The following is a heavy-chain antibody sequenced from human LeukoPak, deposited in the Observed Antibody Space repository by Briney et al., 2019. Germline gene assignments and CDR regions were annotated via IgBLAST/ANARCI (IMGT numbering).Heavy chain of an antibody. V-gene: IGHV1-24*01. CDR2: FDPEDGET. CDR3: ARVDLLTGYYFFDY. D-gene: IGHD3-9*01. J-gene: IGHJ4*02. Sequence: ASVKVSCKVSGYTLTELSMHWVRQAPGKGLEWMGGFDPEDGETIYAQKFQGRVTMTTDTSTSTAYMELRSLGSDETAVYYCARVDLLTGYYFFDYWGQGTLVTVSS. CDR1: GYTLTELS.